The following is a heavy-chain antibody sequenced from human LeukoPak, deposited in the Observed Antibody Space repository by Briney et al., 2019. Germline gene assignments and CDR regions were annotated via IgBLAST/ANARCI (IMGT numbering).Heavy chain of an antibody. CDR3: ARVLGPTPGEYNWFDP. CDR1: GGSISSYY. Sequence: SETLSLTCTVSGGSISSYYWSWIRQPPGKGLEWIGYIYYSGSTNYNPSLKSRVTISVDTSKNQFSLKLSSVTAADTAVYYCARVLGPTPGEYNWFDPWGQGTLVTVSS. CDR2: IYYSGST. V-gene: IGHV4-59*01. J-gene: IGHJ5*02. D-gene: IGHD3-16*01.